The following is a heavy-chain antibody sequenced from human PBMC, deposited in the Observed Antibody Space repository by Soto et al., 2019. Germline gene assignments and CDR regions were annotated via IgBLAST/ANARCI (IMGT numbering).Heavy chain of an antibody. V-gene: IGHV3-33*01. Sequence: GGSLRLSCAASGFSFSTYGMHWVRQAPGKGLEWVAVIWYDGSNKYYADSVKGRFTISRDNSKNTLYLQMSSLRANDTAVYFCARGNKRACYVMDVPGQATTVSVAS. CDR3: ARGNKRACYVMDV. D-gene: IGHD4-4*01. CDR1: GFSFSTYG. J-gene: IGHJ6*02. CDR2: IWYDGSNK.